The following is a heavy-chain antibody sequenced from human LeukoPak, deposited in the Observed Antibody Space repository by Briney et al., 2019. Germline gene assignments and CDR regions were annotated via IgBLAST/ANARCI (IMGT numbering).Heavy chain of an antibody. D-gene: IGHD3-22*01. CDR2: ISSSGSTI. CDR3: ARGGSYYDRSGLNYFDY. CDR1: GFTFSDYY. V-gene: IGHV3-11*04. J-gene: IGHJ4*02. Sequence: GGSLRLSCAASGFTFSDYYMSWIRQAPGKGLEWVSYISSSGSTIYYAASVKGRFTISRDNAKNSLLLQVNSLTLEETAIYYCARGGSYYDRSGLNYFDYWGQGTLVTVSS.